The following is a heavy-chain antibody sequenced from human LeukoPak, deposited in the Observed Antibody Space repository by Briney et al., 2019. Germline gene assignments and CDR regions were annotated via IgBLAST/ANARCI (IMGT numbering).Heavy chain of an antibody. CDR3: ASLSSSVLSDY. J-gene: IGHJ4*02. V-gene: IGHV4-59*12. D-gene: IGHD6-6*01. CDR1: GGSISNYY. CDR2: IYYNGNT. Sequence: PSETLSLTCPVSGGSISNYYYWTWIRQPPGKGLEWIGYIYYNGNTNYNSSLKSRVTISVDTSKNQFSLKLSSVTAADTAVYYCASLSSSVLSDYWGQGTLVTVSS.